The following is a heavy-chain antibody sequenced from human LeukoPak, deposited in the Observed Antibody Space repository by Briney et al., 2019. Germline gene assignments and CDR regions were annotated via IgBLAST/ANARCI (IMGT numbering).Heavy chain of an antibody. J-gene: IGHJ4*02. V-gene: IGHV3-9*01. D-gene: IGHD3-10*01. CDR1: GFTFDDYA. CDR2: ISWNSGSI. Sequence: GGSLRLSCAASGFTFDDYAMHWVRQAPGKGLEWVSGISWNSGSIGYADSVKGRFTISRDNAKNSLYLQMNSLRAEDTALYYCAKDQNYYGSGSYPDYWGQGTLVTVSS. CDR3: AKDQNYYGSGSYPDY.